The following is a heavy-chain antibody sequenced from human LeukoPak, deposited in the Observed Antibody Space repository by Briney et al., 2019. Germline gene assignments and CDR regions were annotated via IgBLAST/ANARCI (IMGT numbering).Heavy chain of an antibody. Sequence: ASVKVSCKASGYTFTSYYMHWVRQAPGQGLEWMGIINPSGGSTSYAQKFQGRVTITADKSTSTAYMELSSLRSEDTAVYYCASMVPYYYYYYYMDVWGKGTTVTVSS. CDR2: INPSGGST. V-gene: IGHV1-46*03. CDR1: GYTFTSYY. J-gene: IGHJ6*03. CDR3: ASMVPYYYYYYYMDV. D-gene: IGHD3-10*01.